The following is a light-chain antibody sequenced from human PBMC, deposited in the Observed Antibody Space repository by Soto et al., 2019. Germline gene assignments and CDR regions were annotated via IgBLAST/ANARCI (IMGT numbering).Light chain of an antibody. CDR2: KAS. Sequence: DIQMTQSPSTLSASVGDRVTITCRASQGISSYLALYQQKPGKAPKLLIYKASTLKSGVPSRFSGSGSGTEFTLTISSLQPDDFATYYCQHYNSYSEAFGQGTKVDI. CDR3: QHYNSYSEA. J-gene: IGKJ1*01. V-gene: IGKV1-5*03. CDR1: QGISSY.